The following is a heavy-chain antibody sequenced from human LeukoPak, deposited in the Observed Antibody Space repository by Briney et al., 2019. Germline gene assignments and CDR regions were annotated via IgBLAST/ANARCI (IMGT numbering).Heavy chain of an antibody. V-gene: IGHV5-51*01. Sequence: GASLKISSKASGYNFPKSWIGWGRQMPGKGVEWVAIIYPDDSRTNYSPSFQGHVTISVDRSINTAYLQWSSLRASDTAMYYCARPDYFASHDWGQGTLVTVST. CDR3: ARPDYFASHD. CDR2: IYPDDSRT. CDR1: GYNFPKSW. J-gene: IGHJ4*02. D-gene: IGHD3-9*01.